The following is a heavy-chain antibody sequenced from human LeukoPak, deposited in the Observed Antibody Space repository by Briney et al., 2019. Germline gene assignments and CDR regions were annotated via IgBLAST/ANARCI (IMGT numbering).Heavy chain of an antibody. CDR3: ARVGYEYSSSSGVDY. V-gene: IGHV3-33*01. D-gene: IGHD6-6*01. J-gene: IGHJ4*02. CDR2: IWYDGSNK. Sequence: GGSLRLSCAASGFTFSSYGMHWVRQAPGKGLEWVAVIWYDGSNKYYADSVKGRFTISRDNSKNTLYLQMNSLRAEDTAVYYYARVGYEYSSSSGVDYWGQGTLVTVSS. CDR1: GFTFSSYG.